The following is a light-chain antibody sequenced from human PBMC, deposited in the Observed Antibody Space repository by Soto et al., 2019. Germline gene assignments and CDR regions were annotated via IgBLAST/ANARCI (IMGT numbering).Light chain of an antibody. Sequence: TQSPATLSSSPGERATLSCRASQTVTYKLSWYQHRPGQAPRLPIYDASNRATAIPARFSGSASGTDFTLTISSLEPEDFAVYCCQQRSNWFTFGQGTRLEIK. CDR3: QQRSNWFT. V-gene: IGKV3-11*01. J-gene: IGKJ5*01. CDR2: DAS. CDR1: QTVTYK.